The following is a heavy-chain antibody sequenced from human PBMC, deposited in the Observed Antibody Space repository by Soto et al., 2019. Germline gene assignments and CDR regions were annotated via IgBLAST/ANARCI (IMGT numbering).Heavy chain of an antibody. CDR2: IIPILGIA. Sequence: QVQLVQSGAEVKKPGSSVKVSCKASGGTFSSYTISWVRQAPGQGLEWMGRIIPILGIANYAQTCQGRVTITADKSTSTGYMELSSLRSEDPAVYYCAGSYYYDSSGIWFDPWGQGTLVTVSS. CDR3: AGSYYYDSSGIWFDP. D-gene: IGHD3-22*01. CDR1: GGTFSSYT. V-gene: IGHV1-69*02. J-gene: IGHJ5*02.